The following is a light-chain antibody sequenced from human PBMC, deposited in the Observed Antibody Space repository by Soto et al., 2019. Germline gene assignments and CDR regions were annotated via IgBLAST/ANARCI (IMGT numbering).Light chain of an antibody. V-gene: IGKV3-15*01. J-gene: IGKJ1*01. CDR2: RTS. Sequence: EGVTTQSPATLSVSPGERATLSCRASQNAGGDLAWYQQKPGQAPRLLIYRTSTRANGTPVRFSGSGSGTEFTLTISSLQSEDFAVYYCQEYNGRSSFGQGTKVEIK. CDR3: QEYNGRSS. CDR1: QNAGGD.